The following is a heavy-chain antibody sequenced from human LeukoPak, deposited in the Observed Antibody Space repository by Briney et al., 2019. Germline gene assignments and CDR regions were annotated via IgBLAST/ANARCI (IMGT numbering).Heavy chain of an antibody. Sequence: PSETLSLTCAVYGGSFSGYYWSWIRQPPGKGLEWIGEINHSGSTNYNPSLKSRVTISVDTSKNQFSLKLSSVTAADTAVYYCARASHYWYFDLWGRGTLVTVSS. CDR1: GGSFSGYY. CDR2: INHSGST. V-gene: IGHV4-34*01. CDR3: ARASHYWYFDL. J-gene: IGHJ2*01.